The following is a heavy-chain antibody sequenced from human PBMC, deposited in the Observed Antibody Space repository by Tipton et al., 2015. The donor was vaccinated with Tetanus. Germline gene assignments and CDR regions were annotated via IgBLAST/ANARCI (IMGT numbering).Heavy chain of an antibody. D-gene: IGHD3-3*01. CDR1: GYIFNNYW. V-gene: IGHV5-51*01. CDR3: ARANRTDGVGNFDF. J-gene: IGHJ4*02. CDR2: LYPGDSDT. Sequence: QLVQSGGEVKKPGESLKISCKGSGYIFNNYWIGWVRQKPGKGLEWMGTLYPGDSDTRYSPSFQGQVTILADKSINTACLQWSSLKAPDTSMFYFARANRTDGVGNFDFWGQGALVSVAS.